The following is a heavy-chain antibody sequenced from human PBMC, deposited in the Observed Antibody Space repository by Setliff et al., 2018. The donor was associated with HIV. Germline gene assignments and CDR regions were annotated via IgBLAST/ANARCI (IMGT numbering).Heavy chain of an antibody. V-gene: IGHV4-38-2*01. CDR3: ARALGSGNTNVFNS. CDR1: GYFISNGYY. D-gene: IGHD3-10*01. Sequence: SETLSLTCAVSGYFISNGYYWGWIRQPPGRGPEWIASIYQSGTTYYNPSLKSRVTILVDTSKNQFSLNLSSVTAADTAVYYCARALGSGNTNVFNSWGQGTPVTVSS. CDR2: IYQSGTT. J-gene: IGHJ1*01.